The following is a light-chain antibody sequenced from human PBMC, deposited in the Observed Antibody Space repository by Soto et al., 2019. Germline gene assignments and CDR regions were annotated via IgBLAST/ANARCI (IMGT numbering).Light chain of an antibody. CDR3: AAWDDSLRGRV. V-gene: IGLV1-47*01. Sequence: QAVLTQPPSAYGTPGQRVTISCSGSSSNVGVNFVYWYQHLPGTAPKLLIYRNDQRPSGVPDRFSGSKSGTSSSLAISGLRYEDEADYYCAAWDDSLRGRVFGTGTKVTVL. CDR1: SSNVGVNF. CDR2: RND. J-gene: IGLJ1*01.